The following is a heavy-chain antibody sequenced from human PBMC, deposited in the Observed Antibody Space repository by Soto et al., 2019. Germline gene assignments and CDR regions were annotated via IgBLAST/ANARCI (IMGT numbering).Heavy chain of an antibody. CDR1: GASIASYRW. D-gene: IGHD2-15*01. Sequence: PSDALSLTCAVAGASIASYRWWTLIRQPPGTGLEWIAEVRHTGSTEYSPSLRSRVTISVDKSKNQISLKVSSVTAADTAVYYCTRRPYRSNSGVIDYWGQGTLVTVSS. CDR3: TRRPYRSNSGVIDY. CDR2: VRHTGST. V-gene: IGHV4-4*02. J-gene: IGHJ4*02.